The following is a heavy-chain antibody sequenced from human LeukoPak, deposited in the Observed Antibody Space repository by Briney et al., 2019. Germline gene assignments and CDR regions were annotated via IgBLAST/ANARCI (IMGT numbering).Heavy chain of an antibody. Sequence: GGSLRLSCAASGFTFSSYAMSWVRQAPGKGLEWVSTTSGGGGSTYYADSVKGRFTISRDNSKNTLYLQMNTLRAEDTAVYLCAKGLDSSGFSGSLDFWGQGTLVTVSS. CDR3: AKGLDSSGFSGSLDF. CDR1: GFTFSSYA. V-gene: IGHV3-23*01. CDR2: TSGGGGST. D-gene: IGHD3-22*01. J-gene: IGHJ4*02.